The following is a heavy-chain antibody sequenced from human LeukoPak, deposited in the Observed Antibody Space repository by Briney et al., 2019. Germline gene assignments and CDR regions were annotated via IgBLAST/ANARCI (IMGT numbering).Heavy chain of an antibody. CDR1: GGSISSGSYY. D-gene: IGHD3-3*01. CDR3: ARDITDFWSGYYKIGSNSWFDP. CDR2: IYTSGST. J-gene: IGHJ5*02. Sequence: PSETLSLTCTVSGGSISSGSYYWSWIRQPAGKGLEWIGRIYTSGSTNYNPSLKSRVTISVDTSKNQFSLRLSSVTAADTAVYYCARDITDFWSGYYKIGSNSWFDPWGLGTLVTVSS. V-gene: IGHV4-61*02.